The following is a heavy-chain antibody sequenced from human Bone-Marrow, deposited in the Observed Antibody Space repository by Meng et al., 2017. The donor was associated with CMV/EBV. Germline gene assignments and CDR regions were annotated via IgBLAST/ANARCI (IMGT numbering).Heavy chain of an antibody. CDR1: GCTFTGYL. D-gene: IGHD3-10*01. Sequence: ASVKVSCKASGCTFTGYLMHWVRQAPGQGLEWMGWINPNTGGTKYAQRFQGRVTITTDTSTNTAYMELSTLRSDDTAVYYCARAPGGGELLGYWGQGTLVTVSS. CDR3: ARAPGGGELLGY. CDR2: INPNTGGT. J-gene: IGHJ4*02. V-gene: IGHV1-2*02.